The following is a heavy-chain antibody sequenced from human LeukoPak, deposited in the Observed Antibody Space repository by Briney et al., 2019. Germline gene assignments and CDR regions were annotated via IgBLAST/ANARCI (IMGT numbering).Heavy chain of an antibody. CDR3: AKSPYRPDRITIFGVVIEYYFDY. J-gene: IGHJ4*02. V-gene: IGHV3-7*03. CDR1: GISFSGSW. D-gene: IGHD3-3*01. CDR2: INEDGSVT. Sequence: GGSLRLSCVVSGISFSGSWMTWVRQAPGRGLESVANINEDGSVTYFVDSVKGRFAISRDNANNSVFLQLKSLRAEDTAVYYCAKSPYRPDRITIFGVVIEYYFDYWGQGTLVTVSS.